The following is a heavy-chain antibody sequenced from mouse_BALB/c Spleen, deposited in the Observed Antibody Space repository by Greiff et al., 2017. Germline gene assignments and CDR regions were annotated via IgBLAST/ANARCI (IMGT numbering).Heavy chain of an antibody. D-gene: IGHD2-10*01. V-gene: IGHV1S81*02. J-gene: IGHJ3*01. CDR1: GYTFTSYW. Sequence: VQLQQSGAELVKPGASVKLSCKASGYTFTSYWMHWVKQRPGQGLEWIGEINPSNGRTNYNEKFKSKATLTVDKSSSTAYMQLSSLTSEDSAVYYCARRAYYGIPFAYWGQGTLVTVSA. CDR2: INPSNGRT. CDR3: ARRAYYGIPFAY.